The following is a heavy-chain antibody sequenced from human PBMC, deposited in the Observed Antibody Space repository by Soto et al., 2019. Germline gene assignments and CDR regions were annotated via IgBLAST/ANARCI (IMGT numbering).Heavy chain of an antibody. CDR3: ARVYSDGLFDY. V-gene: IGHV1-69*01. D-gene: IGHD5-18*01. CDR2: IIPIFGTA. J-gene: IGHJ4*02. Sequence: QVQLVQSGAEVKKPGSSVKVSCKASGGTFSSYAISWVRQAPGQGLEWMGGIIPIFGTANYAQNFQGRVMITEDESTSTDYMELRGLISEDTAVYYCARVYSDGLFDYWGQGTLVTVSS. CDR1: GGTFSSYA.